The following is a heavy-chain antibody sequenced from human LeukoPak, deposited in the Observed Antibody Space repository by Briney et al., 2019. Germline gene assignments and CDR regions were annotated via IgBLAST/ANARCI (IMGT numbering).Heavy chain of an antibody. CDR2: IYTSGST. D-gene: IGHD6-13*01. CDR1: GDSISSGSYY. Sequence: SQTLSLTCTLSGDSISSGSYYWTWIRQPAGKGLEWIGRIYTSGSTNYNPSLNSRLTISIDTSKNQLSLKLNSVTAADTALYYCAREKTLVPTSRMDAWGKGTTVTVSS. CDR3: AREKTLVPTSRMDA. J-gene: IGHJ6*04. V-gene: IGHV4-61*02.